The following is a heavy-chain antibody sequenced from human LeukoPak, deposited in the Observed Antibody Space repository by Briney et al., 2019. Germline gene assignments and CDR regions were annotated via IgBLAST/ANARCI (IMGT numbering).Heavy chain of an antibody. V-gene: IGHV4-39*02. J-gene: IGHJ4*02. Sequence: PSETLSLTCTVSGGSISSSSYYWGWIRQPPGKGLEWIGSIYYSGSTYYNPSLKSRVTISVDTSKNQFSLKLSSVTAADTAVYYCAREIPSSSWQVGGDYWGQGTLVTVSS. CDR2: IYYSGST. CDR1: GGSISSSSYY. D-gene: IGHD6-13*01. CDR3: AREIPSSSWQVGGDY.